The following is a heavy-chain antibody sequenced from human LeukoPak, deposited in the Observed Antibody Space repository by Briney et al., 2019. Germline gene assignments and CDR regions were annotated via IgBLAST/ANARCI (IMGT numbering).Heavy chain of an antibody. CDR3: ARDHYGDYSDY. V-gene: IGHV3-74*01. J-gene: IGHJ4*02. CDR2: INTDGSNT. Sequence: GGSLRLSCAASGFTFSSYWMHWVRQAPGKGLVWVSRINTDGSNTFYADSVKGRFTISRDNAKNTLYLQMNSLRAGDTAVYYCARDHYGDYSDYWGQGTLVTVSS. D-gene: IGHD4-17*01. CDR1: GFTFSSYW.